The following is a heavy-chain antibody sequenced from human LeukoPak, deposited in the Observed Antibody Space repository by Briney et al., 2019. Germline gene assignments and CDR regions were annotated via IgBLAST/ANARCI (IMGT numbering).Heavy chain of an antibody. CDR2: IIPIFGTA. CDR3: ARGIYRYSSGWYWNWFDP. Sequence: ASVKVSCKASGGTFSSYAISWVRQAPGQGLEWMGGIIPIFGTANYAQKFQSRVTITADESTSAAYMELSSLRSEDTAVCYCARGIYRYSSGWYWNWFDPWGQGTLVTVSS. J-gene: IGHJ5*02. CDR1: GGTFSSYA. V-gene: IGHV1-69*13. D-gene: IGHD6-19*01.